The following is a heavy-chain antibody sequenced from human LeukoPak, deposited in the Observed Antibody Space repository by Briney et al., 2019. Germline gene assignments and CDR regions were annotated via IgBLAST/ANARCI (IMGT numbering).Heavy chain of an antibody. V-gene: IGHV4-31*03. J-gene: IGHJ4*02. D-gene: IGHD5-18*01. Sequence: SQTLSLTCTVSGGSISSGGYYWSWSRQHPGKGLEWIGYTYYSGSTYYNPSLKSRVTISVDTSKNQFSLKLSSVTAADTAVYYCARVPSGYSYGADYWGQGTLVTVSS. CDR1: GGSISSGGYY. CDR3: ARVPSGYSYGADY. CDR2: TYYSGST.